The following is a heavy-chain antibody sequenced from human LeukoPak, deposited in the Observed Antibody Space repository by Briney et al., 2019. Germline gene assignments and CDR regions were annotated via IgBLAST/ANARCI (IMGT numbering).Heavy chain of an antibody. CDR3: ARIQLNSYYYYMGV. Sequence: PGGSLRLSCAASGFTFSTYSMNWVRQAPGEGLEWVSSISSSSSYIYYADSLKGRFTISRDNAKNSLYLQMNSLRAEDTAVYYCARIQLNSYYYYMGVWGKGTTVTVSS. D-gene: IGHD2-2*01. CDR2: ISSSSSYI. CDR1: GFTFSTYS. V-gene: IGHV3-21*01. J-gene: IGHJ6*03.